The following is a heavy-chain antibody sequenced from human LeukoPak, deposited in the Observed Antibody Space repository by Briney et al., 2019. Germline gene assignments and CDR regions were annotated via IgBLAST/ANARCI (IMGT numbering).Heavy chain of an antibody. Sequence: ASVKVSCKVSGYTLTELSMHWVRQAPGQGLEWMGIINPSGGSTSYAQKFQGRVTMTRDTSTSTVYMELSSLRSEDTAVYYCARVNGYSFFDYWGQGTLVTVSS. V-gene: IGHV1-46*01. CDR3: ARVNGYSFFDY. CDR1: GYTLTELS. D-gene: IGHD5-24*01. CDR2: INPSGGST. J-gene: IGHJ4*02.